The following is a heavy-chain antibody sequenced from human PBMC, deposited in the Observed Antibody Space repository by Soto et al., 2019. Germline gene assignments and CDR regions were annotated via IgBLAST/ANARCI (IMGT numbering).Heavy chain of an antibody. Sequence: GGSLRLSCAASGFTFSSYEMSWVRQAPGKGLEWVSYISSSGSTIYYADSVKGRFTISRDNAKNSLYLQMNSLRAEDTAVYYCARDYYDSSGSRGAFDIWGQGTMVTVSS. CDR3: ARDYYDSSGSRGAFDI. CDR2: ISSSGSTI. CDR1: GFTFSSYE. V-gene: IGHV3-48*03. D-gene: IGHD3-22*01. J-gene: IGHJ3*02.